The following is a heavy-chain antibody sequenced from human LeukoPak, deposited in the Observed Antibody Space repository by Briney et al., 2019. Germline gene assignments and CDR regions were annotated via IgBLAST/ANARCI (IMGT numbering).Heavy chain of an antibody. CDR2: IYYTGST. V-gene: IGHV4-59*08. J-gene: IGHJ3*02. CDR1: GGSISSYY. D-gene: IGHD3-10*01. Sequence: SETLSPTCTVSGGSISSYYWSWIRQPPGKGLEWIACIYYTGSTNYNPSLKSRVTISVDTSKNQFSLKLSSVTAADTAVYYCVRHRPSYYDSGSEPFDIWGQGTMVTVSS. CDR3: VRHRPSYYDSGSEPFDI.